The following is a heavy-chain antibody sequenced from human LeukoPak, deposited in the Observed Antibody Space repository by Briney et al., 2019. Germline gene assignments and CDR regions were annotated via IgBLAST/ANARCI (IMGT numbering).Heavy chain of an antibody. D-gene: IGHD3-10*01. Sequence: ASVKVSCKASGYTFTRYYIHWVRQAPGQGLEWMGIIDPSGGTTNYAQRFQGRVALTRDVSTTTVYMELSSLRSEDTAVYYCASGMGSGSPKFDYWGQGTLVTVSS. V-gene: IGHV1-46*01. CDR3: ASGMGSGSPKFDY. J-gene: IGHJ4*02. CDR1: GYTFTRYY. CDR2: IDPSGGTT.